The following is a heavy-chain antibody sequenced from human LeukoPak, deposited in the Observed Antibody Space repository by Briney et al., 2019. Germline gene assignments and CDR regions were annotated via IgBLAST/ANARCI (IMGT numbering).Heavy chain of an antibody. CDR1: GFTFSSYD. J-gene: IGHJ2*01. CDR3: ARAGYSSTWYSRYFDL. V-gene: IGHV3-13*01. Sequence: GGSLRLSCAASGFTFSSYDMHWVRQATGKVLEWVSGIGTAGDIYYPGSVKGRFTISRENAKNSLYLQVNSLRAGDTAVYYCARAGYSSTWYSRYFDLWGRGTLVTVSS. D-gene: IGHD6-13*01. CDR2: IGTAGDI.